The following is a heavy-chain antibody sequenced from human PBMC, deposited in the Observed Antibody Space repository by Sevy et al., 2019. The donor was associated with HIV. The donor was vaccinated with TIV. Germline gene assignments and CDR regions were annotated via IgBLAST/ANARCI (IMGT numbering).Heavy chain of an antibody. V-gene: IGHV3-9*01. CDR3: VKGRIMDAAYYYGLDV. CDR2: INYNSGRV. Sequence: GGSLRLSCATFGVSFEDNGMHWVQQSPERDLEWVAGINYNSGRVGYIDSVKGRFTISRDNAKQSLYLQMTSLKPEDSALYHCVKGRIMDAAYYYGLDVWGQGTTVTVSS. CDR1: GVSFEDNG. J-gene: IGHJ6*02. D-gene: IGHD3-16*01.